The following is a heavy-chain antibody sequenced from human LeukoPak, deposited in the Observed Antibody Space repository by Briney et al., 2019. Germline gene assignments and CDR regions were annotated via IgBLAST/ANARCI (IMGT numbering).Heavy chain of an antibody. Sequence: PSETLSLTCTVSGGSISSSNWWSWVRQPPGKGLEWIGEIYHSGSTNYNPSLKSRVTISVDKSKNQFSLKLSSVTAADTAVYYCARFGISSGWYYDYWGQGTLVTVSS. D-gene: IGHD6-19*01. CDR3: ARFGISSGWYYDY. J-gene: IGHJ4*02. CDR1: GGSISSSNW. CDR2: IYHSGST. V-gene: IGHV4-4*02.